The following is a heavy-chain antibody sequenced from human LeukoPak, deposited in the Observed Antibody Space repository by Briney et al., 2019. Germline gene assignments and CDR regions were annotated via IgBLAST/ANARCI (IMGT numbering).Heavy chain of an antibody. CDR3: TRSGYRHPYHFDS. D-gene: IGHD3-22*01. V-gene: IGHV3-53*01. J-gene: IGHJ4*02. CDR1: GFSVMTTC. Sequence: GGSLRLSCAASGFSVMTTCMSWVRQAPGKRLEWVSVLYTGGGTDHADSVKGRFTISRDNSKNTLSLQMNSLRVEDTAIYYCTRSGYRHPYHFDSWGQGTLVIVSS. CDR2: LYTGGGT.